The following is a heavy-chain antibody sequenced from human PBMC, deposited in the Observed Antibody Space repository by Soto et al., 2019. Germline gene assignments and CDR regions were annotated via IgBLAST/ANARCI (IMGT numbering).Heavy chain of an antibody. CDR2: IIPIFGTA. J-gene: IGHJ6*02. Sequence: ASVKVSCKASGGTFSSYAISWVRQAPGQGLEWMGGIIPIFGTANYAQKFQGRVTITADESTSTAYMELSSLRSEDTAVYYCARARAGWNYYYYGMDVWGQGTTVTVSS. CDR1: GGTFSSYA. CDR3: ARARAGWNYYYYGMDV. V-gene: IGHV1-69*13. D-gene: IGHD2-15*01.